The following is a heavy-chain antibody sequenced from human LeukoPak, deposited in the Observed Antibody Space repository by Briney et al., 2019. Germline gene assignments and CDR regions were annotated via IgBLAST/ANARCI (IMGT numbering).Heavy chain of an antibody. Sequence: GGSLRLSSAASGFTFSSYSMNWVRQAPGKGLEWVSSISSSSSYIYYADSVKGRFIISRDNAKNSLYLQMNSLRAEDTAVYYCARGYDFWSGYYNGEDGMDVWGQGTTVTVSS. D-gene: IGHD3-3*01. V-gene: IGHV3-21*01. J-gene: IGHJ6*02. CDR1: GFTFSSYS. CDR2: ISSSSSYI. CDR3: ARGYDFWSGYYNGEDGMDV.